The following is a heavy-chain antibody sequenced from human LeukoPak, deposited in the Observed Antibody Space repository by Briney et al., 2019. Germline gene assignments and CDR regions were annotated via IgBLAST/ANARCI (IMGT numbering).Heavy chain of an antibody. Sequence: GGSLRLSCAASGFTFSSYAMHWLRQAPGKGLEWVAVISYDGSNKYYADSVKGRFTISRDNSKNTLYLQMNSLRAEDTAVYYCAREFSGFDPWGQGTLVTVSS. CDR1: GFTFSSYA. V-gene: IGHV3-30-3*01. CDR2: ISYDGSNK. CDR3: AREFSGFDP. J-gene: IGHJ5*02.